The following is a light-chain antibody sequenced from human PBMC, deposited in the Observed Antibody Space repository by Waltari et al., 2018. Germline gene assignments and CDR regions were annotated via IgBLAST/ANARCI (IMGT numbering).Light chain of an antibody. Sequence: QSALTQPASVSGSPGQSITFSCPGTSSDVGGYNYVSWYQQYPGKVPKLMIYDVGNRPSGVSNRFSGSKSGNTASLTISGLQAGDEADYYCSSYTSSSTYVFGTGTQVTVL. CDR1: SSDVGGYNY. J-gene: IGLJ1*01. CDR2: DVG. CDR3: SSYTSSSTYV. V-gene: IGLV2-14*01.